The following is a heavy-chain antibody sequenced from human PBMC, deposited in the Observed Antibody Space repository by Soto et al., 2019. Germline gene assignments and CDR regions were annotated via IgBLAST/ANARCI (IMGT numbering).Heavy chain of an antibody. V-gene: IGHV1-3*01. Sequence: ASVKVSCKASGYTFTSHAMHWVHQAPGQRLEWMGWINAGNGNTKYSQKFQGRVTITRDTSASTAYMELSSLRSEDTAVYYCARXRVRYFDWLSPHDAFDIWGQGTMVTVSS. CDR1: GYTFTSHA. J-gene: IGHJ3*02. CDR2: INAGNGNT. CDR3: ARXRVRYFDWLSPHDAFDI. D-gene: IGHD3-9*01.